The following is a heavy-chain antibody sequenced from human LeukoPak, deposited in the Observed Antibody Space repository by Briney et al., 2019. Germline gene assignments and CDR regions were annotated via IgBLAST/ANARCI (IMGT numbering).Heavy chain of an antibody. J-gene: IGHJ6*03. Sequence: GGSLRLSCAASGFTFSSYSMNWVRQAPGKGLEWVSSISSSSSYIYYADSVKGRFTISRDNAKNSLYLQMHSLRAEDRAVYYCAKSDILCNGGISYPFTYMDVWGKGTTVTVSS. CDR3: AKSDILCNGGISYPFTYMDV. D-gene: IGHD2-15*01. CDR1: GFTFSSYS. V-gene: IGHV3-21*01. CDR2: ISSSSSYI.